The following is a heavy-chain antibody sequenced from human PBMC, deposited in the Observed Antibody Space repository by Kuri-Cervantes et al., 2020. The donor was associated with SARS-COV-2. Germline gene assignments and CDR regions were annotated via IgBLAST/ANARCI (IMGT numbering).Heavy chain of an antibody. V-gene: IGHV1-24*01. CDR2: FDPEDGET. D-gene: IGHD1-26*01. CDR3: ATDLSGSYGGSIDY. CDR1: GYTLTGLS. Sequence: ASVKVSCKVSGYTLTGLSMHWVRQAPGKGLEWMGGFDPEDGETIYAQKFQGRVTMTEDTSTDTAYMELSSLRSEDTAVYYCATDLSGSYGGSIDYWGQGTLVTVSS. J-gene: IGHJ4*02.